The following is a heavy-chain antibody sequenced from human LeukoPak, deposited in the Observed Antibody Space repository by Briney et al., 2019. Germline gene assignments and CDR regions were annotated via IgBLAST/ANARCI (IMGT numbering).Heavy chain of an antibody. D-gene: IGHD1-26*01. J-gene: IGHJ3*02. CDR2: ISWNSGSI. CDR3: ARSRWELRLYAFDI. Sequence: GGSLRLSCAASGFTFDDYAMHWVRQAPGKGLEWVSGISWNSGSIGYADSVKGRFTISRDNAKNSLYLQMNSLRAEDTAVYYCARSRWELRLYAFDIWGQGTMVTVSS. V-gene: IGHV3-9*01. CDR1: GFTFDDYA.